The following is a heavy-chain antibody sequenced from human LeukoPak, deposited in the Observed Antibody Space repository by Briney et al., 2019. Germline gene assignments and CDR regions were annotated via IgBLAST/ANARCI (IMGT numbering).Heavy chain of an antibody. D-gene: IGHD4-17*01. Sequence: GGSLTLSCAASGFTVSSNYMTWLRQAPGKGLECVSVIYACCNTYYVAFVKGRFTISRDNSKCTLYLQMTSLRAEDTAVYYCARDHTPQLKSCGDYGLESWGEGALVTVSS. J-gene: IGHJ4*02. CDR1: GFTVSSNY. CDR3: ARDHTPQLKSCGDYGLES. V-gene: IGHV3-53*01. CDR2: IYACCNT.